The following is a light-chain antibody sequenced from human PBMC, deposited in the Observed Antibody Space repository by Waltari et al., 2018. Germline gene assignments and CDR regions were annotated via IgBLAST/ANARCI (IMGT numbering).Light chain of an antibody. CDR3: SSYTSSSTSSYV. CDR1: SSDVGGSNY. V-gene: IGLV2-14*01. CDR2: DVS. J-gene: IGLJ1*01. Sequence: QSALTQPASVSGSPGQSIPISCTGPSSDVGGSNYVSWYQQHPGKAPKLMIYDVSKRPSGVSNRFSGSKSGNTASLTISGLQAEDEADYYCSSYTSSSTSSYVFGTGTKVTVL.